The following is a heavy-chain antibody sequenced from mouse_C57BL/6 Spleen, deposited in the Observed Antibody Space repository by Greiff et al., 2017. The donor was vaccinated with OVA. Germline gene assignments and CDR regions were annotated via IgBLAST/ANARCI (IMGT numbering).Heavy chain of an antibody. J-gene: IGHJ3*01. D-gene: IGHD3-2*02. CDR2: IDPENGDT. CDR3: TILGQLRLRGFAY. Sequence: VQLKESGAELVRPGASVKLSCTASGFNIKDAYMHWVKQRPEQGLEWIGWIDPENGDTEYASKFQGKATITADTSSNTAYLQLSSLTSEDTAVYYCTILGQLRLRGFAYWGQGTLVTVSA. CDR1: GFNIKDAY. V-gene: IGHV14-4*01.